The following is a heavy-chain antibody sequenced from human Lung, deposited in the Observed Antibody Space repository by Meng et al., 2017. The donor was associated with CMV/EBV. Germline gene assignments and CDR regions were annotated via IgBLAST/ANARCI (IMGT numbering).Heavy chain of an antibody. CDR3: AKVPRFYSYYGVDV. CDR1: GYTLSELS. Sequence: ASXXVSXKVSGYTLSELSMHWVRQAPGKGLEWMGGFDPEDGEAIYAQKFQGRVTMTEDTSTDTAYMELSSLRSDDTAVYYCAKVPRFYSYYGVDVWGQGTTVTVSS. V-gene: IGHV1-24*01. D-gene: IGHD3-10*01. J-gene: IGHJ6*02. CDR2: FDPEDGEA.